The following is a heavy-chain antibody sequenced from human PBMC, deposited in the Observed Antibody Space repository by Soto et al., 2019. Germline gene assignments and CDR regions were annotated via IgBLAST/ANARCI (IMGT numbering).Heavy chain of an antibody. Sequence: SETLSLTCTVSGGSISSSSYYWGWIRQPPGKGLEWIGSIYYSGSTYYNPSLKSRVTISVDTSKNQFSLKLSSVTAADTAVYYCARSIAAAGTHNWFDPWGQGTLVTVSS. CDR2: IYYSGST. D-gene: IGHD6-13*01. J-gene: IGHJ5*02. V-gene: IGHV4-39*01. CDR1: GGSISSSSYY. CDR3: ARSIAAAGTHNWFDP.